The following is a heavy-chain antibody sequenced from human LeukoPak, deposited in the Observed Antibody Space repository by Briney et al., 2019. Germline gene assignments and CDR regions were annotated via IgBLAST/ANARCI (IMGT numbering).Heavy chain of an antibody. CDR1: GGSISSGDFY. D-gene: IGHD3-16*02. Sequence: SQTLSLTCTVSGGSISSGDFYWSWIRQPAGKGLEWIGRIYTSGSTNYNPSLQSRVTISVDTSKNQLSLKLSSVTAPDTAVYYCARLIGLGEVSPYFDFWGQGRLVTVSS. V-gene: IGHV4-61*02. J-gene: IGHJ4*02. CDR3: ARLIGLGEVSPYFDF. CDR2: IYTSGST.